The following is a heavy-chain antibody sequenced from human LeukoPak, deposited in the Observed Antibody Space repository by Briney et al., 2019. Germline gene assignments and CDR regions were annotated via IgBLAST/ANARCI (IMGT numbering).Heavy chain of an antibody. D-gene: IGHD1-26*01. CDR3: ARGRVGATFHWFDP. CDR2: IYHSGST. J-gene: IGHJ5*02. V-gene: IGHV4-38-2*02. Sequence: PSETLSLTCTVSGYSISSGYYWGWIRQPPGKGLEWIGSIYHSGSTYYNPSLKSRVTISVDTSKNQFSLKLSSVTAADTAVYYCARGRVGATFHWFDPWGQGTLVTVYS. CDR1: GYSISSGYY.